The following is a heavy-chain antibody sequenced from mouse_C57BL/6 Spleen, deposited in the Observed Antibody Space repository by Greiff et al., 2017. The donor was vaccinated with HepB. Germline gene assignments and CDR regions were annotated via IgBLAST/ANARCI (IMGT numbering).Heavy chain of an antibody. J-gene: IGHJ3*01. D-gene: IGHD2-10*01. CDR3: ARSGAYYGNYVGTLAWFAY. Sequence: QVQLKQSGAELMKPGASVKLSCKATGYTFTGYWIEWVKQRPGHGLEWIGEILPGSGSTNYNEKFKGKATFTADTSSNTAYMQLSSLTTEDSAIYYCARSGAYYGNYVGTLAWFAYWGQGTLVTVSA. CDR2: ILPGSGST. V-gene: IGHV1-9*01. CDR1: GYTFTGYW.